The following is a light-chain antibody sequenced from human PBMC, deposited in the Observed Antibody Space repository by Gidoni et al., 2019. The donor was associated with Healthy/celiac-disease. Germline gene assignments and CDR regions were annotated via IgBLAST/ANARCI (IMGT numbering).Light chain of an antibody. CDR3: QHYNNWPPGT. Sequence: ETVLTQSPATLSVSPGERATLSCGASQSISSDLAWYQQKPGQAPTLLIHGASTRATGVPARFSGSGSGTEFSLTISSLQSEDFAVYYCQHYNNWPPGTFGQGTKVEIK. J-gene: IGKJ1*01. CDR2: GAS. CDR1: QSISSD. V-gene: IGKV3-15*01.